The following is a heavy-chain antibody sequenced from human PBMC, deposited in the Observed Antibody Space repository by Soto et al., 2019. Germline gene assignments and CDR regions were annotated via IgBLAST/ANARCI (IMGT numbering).Heavy chain of an antibody. CDR1: GYIFSNYG. J-gene: IGHJ4*02. D-gene: IGHD2-2*01. Sequence: ASVKGYCNASGYIFSNYGISWMRQVPGQVLDCIGWASAYNGNSNYTQNLQGRVTMTTDTATNTAHMELRSLRSDDTAGYYCAGASGIGLGTTSYGGQGTLVTVSS. CDR3: AGASGIGLGTTSY. V-gene: IGHV1-18*01. CDR2: ASAYNGNS.